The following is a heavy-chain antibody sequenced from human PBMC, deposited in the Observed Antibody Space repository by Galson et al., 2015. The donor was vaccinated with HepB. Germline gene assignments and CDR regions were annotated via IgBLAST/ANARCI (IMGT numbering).Heavy chain of an antibody. Sequence: QVQLQESGPGLVKPSETLSLTCTVSGGSLSCYYWSWIRQPPGKGLEWIGYTYYNGSTNYNTSLKSRVTISVDTSKNQFSLKLSSVSAADTAVYHCARLKSTRFDFWGQGTLATVSS. J-gene: IGHJ4*02. CDR3: ARLKSTRFDF. CDR1: GGSLSCYY. D-gene: IGHD2-2*01. CDR2: TYYNGST. V-gene: IGHV4-59*08.